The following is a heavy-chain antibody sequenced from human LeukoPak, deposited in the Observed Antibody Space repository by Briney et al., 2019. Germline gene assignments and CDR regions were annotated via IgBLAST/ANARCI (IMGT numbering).Heavy chain of an antibody. D-gene: IGHD6-13*01. V-gene: IGHV3-7*01. CDR2: IKQDGSEK. CDR3: ARDMYSSSWYLNWFDP. J-gene: IGHJ5*02. Sequence: GGSLRLSCAASGFTLSSYWVSWVRQAPGKGLEWVANIKQDGSEKYYVDSVKGRFTISRDNAKNSLYLQMNSLRAEDTAVYYCARDMYSSSWYLNWFDPWGQGTLVTVSS. CDR1: GFTLSSYW.